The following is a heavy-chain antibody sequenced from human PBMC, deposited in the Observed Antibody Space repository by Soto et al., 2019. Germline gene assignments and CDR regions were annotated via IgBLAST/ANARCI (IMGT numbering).Heavy chain of an antibody. Sequence: SETLSLTCTVSGGSISSSSYYWGWIRQPPGKGLEWIGSIYYSGSTYYNPSLKSRVTISVDTSKNQFSLKLSSVTAADTAVYYCARECDVVLRFLEWLSDGGRYFDYWGQGTLVTVSS. CDR2: IYYSGST. D-gene: IGHD3-3*01. CDR1: GGSISSSSYY. V-gene: IGHV4-39*02. J-gene: IGHJ4*02. CDR3: ARECDVVLRFLEWLSDGGRYFDY.